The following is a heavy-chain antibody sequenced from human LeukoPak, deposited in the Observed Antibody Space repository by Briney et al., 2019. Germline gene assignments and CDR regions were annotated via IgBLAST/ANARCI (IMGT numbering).Heavy chain of an antibody. V-gene: IGHV3-9*01. Sequence: GRSLRLSCAASGFTFDDYAIHWVRQVPGKGLEWVSGIGWNSDNIGYADSVKGRFTISRDNAKNSLYLQIHSLRPEDTALYFCAKDAYFYDTSGFHTFDYWGQGTLVTVSS. J-gene: IGHJ4*02. D-gene: IGHD3-22*01. CDR3: AKDAYFYDTSGFHTFDY. CDR2: IGWNSDNI. CDR1: GFTFDDYA.